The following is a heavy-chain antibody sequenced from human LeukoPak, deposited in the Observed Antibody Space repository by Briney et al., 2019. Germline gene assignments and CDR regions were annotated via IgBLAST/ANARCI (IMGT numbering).Heavy chain of an antibody. Sequence: GGSLRLSCGGSGFSFSAYAMHWVRQAPGKGLEWVAVISKDGIKKYDADSVKGRFIISRDNSQNTLYLQMSSLRAEDTAMYYCVRDGGYYGPDSWGQGALVSVSS. CDR1: GFSFSAYA. J-gene: IGHJ4*02. D-gene: IGHD3-10*01. CDR3: VRDGGYYGPDS. V-gene: IGHV3-30-3*01. CDR2: ISKDGIKK.